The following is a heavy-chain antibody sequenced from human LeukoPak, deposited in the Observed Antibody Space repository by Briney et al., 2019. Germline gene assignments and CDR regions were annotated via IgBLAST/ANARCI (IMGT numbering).Heavy chain of an antibody. CDR2: ISGSGGST. D-gene: IGHD6-19*01. CDR3: AKAKPGYSSGWPLDY. V-gene: IGHV3-23*01. CDR1: GFTFSSYA. Sequence: GGSLRLSCAASGFTFSSYAMSWVRQAPGRGLEWVSAISGSGGSTFYADSVKGRFTISRDNSKNTLYLQVNSLRAEDTAVYYCAKAKPGYSSGWPLDYWGQGTLVTVSS. J-gene: IGHJ4*02.